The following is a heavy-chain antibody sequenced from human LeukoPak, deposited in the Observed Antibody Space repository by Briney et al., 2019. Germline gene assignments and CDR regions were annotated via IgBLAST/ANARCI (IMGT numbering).Heavy chain of an antibody. V-gene: IGHV1-8*03. J-gene: IGHJ5*02. CDR2: MNPNSGNT. CDR1: GYTFTSYD. Sequence: ASVKVSCKASGYTFTSYDINWVRQATGQGLEWMGWMNPNSGNTGYAQKFQGRVTITRNTSISTAYMELSSLRSEDTAVYYCARGFLEWFGWFDPWGQGTLVTVSS. D-gene: IGHD3-3*01. CDR3: ARGFLEWFGWFDP.